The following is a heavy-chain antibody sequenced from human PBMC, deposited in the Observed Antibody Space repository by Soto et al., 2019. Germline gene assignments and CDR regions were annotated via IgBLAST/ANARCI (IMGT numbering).Heavy chain of an antibody. V-gene: IGHV1-18*01. D-gene: IGHD2-15*01. CDR2: VFAYNGDT. Sequence: APVQVSSKASGYTFRNYGINCARQAPGQGLGWMGRVFAYNGDTYYAQKVQGRVTMATDTPTSTAYMELRSLTSDDTTVYYGARGGYCSGGSCYVLYGMAVWGRGTTVAGAS. CDR1: GYTFRNYG. J-gene: IGHJ6*02. CDR3: ARGGYCSGGSCYVLYGMAV.